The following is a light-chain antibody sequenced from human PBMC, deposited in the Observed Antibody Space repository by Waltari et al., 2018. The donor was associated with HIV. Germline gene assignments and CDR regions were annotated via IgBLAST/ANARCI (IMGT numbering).Light chain of an antibody. CDR3: QQYNSFPWT. Sequence: DIQMTQSPSTLSASVGDRATITCRASQSISTWLAWYQQIPGKAPKVLIYKASTLKSRVPSRFSGSRSGTEFTLTISNLQPDDFATYYCQQYNSFPWTFGQGTKVEIK. CDR1: QSISTW. CDR2: KAS. V-gene: IGKV1-5*03. J-gene: IGKJ1*01.